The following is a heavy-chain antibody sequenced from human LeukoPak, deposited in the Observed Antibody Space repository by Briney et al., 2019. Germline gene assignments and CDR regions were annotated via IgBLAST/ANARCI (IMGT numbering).Heavy chain of an antibody. D-gene: IGHD1-1*01. Sequence: PSETLSLTCAVYGGSLSNYYWSWIRQAPGKGLEWVSSISRRSRHVYYAGSVKGRFTISRDNAKNSLYLQMNSLRAEDMAVYFCVRDLMGSGSTTAYLHHWGQGTLVTVSS. CDR1: GGSLSNYY. CDR3: VRDLMGSGSTTAYLHH. V-gene: IGHV3-21*01. CDR2: ISRRSRHV. J-gene: IGHJ1*01.